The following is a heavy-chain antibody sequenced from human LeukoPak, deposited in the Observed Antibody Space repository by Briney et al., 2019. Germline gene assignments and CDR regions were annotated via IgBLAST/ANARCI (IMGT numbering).Heavy chain of an antibody. Sequence: GASVKVSCKVSGYTLTELSMHWVRQAPGKGLEWMGGFDPEDGETIYAQKFQGRVTMTEDTSTDTAYMELRSLRSDDTAVYYCARDSEGQQLPVDYWGQGTLVTVSS. CDR3: ARDSEGQQLPVDY. CDR2: FDPEDGET. J-gene: IGHJ4*02. CDR1: GYTLTELS. D-gene: IGHD6-13*01. V-gene: IGHV1-24*01.